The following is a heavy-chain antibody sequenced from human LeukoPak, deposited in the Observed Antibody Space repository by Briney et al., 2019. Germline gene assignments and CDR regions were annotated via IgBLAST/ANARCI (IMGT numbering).Heavy chain of an antibody. J-gene: IGHJ2*01. CDR2: IYTSGSP. CDR1: GDSISNYY. V-gene: IGHV4-4*07. D-gene: IGHD6-13*01. Sequence: PSETLSLTCTVSGDSISNYYWSWIRQPAGKGLEWIGRIYTSGSPNYNPFLKTRVTMSVDTSKNQFSLKLSSVTAADTAVYYCARVSSSWYQDWYFDLWGRGTLSLSPQ. CDR3: ARVSSSWYQDWYFDL.